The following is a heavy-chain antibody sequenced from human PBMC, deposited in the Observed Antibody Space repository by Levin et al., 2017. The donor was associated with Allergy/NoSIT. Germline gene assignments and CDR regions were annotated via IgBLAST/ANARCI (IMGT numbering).Heavy chain of an antibody. CDR2: ISSSSSTI. D-gene: IGHD6-19*01. CDR3: ARDAAQWLAPYYFDY. J-gene: IGHJ4*02. Sequence: PGGSLRLSCAASGFTFSSYSMNWVRQAPGKGLEWVSYISSSSSTIYYADSVKGRFTISRDNAKNSLYLQMNSLRAEDTAVYYCARDAAQWLAPYYFDYWGQGTLVTVSS. V-gene: IGHV3-48*01. CDR1: GFTFSSYS.